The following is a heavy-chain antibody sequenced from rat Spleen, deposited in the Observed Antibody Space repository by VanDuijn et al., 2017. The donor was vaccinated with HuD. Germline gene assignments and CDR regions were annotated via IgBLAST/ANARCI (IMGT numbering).Heavy chain of an antibody. CDR2: ISPSGGST. V-gene: IGHV5-27*01. J-gene: IGHJ2*01. CDR1: GFTFSDYY. Sequence: EVQLVESGGGLVQPGRSLKLSCVASGFTFSDYYMAWVRQAPTKGLEWVASISPSGGSTYYRDSVKGRFTISRDNAKSTLYLQMDSLRSEDTATYYCATDPYTTDSYFDYWGQGVMVTVSS. D-gene: IGHD1-6*01. CDR3: ATDPYTTDSYFDY.